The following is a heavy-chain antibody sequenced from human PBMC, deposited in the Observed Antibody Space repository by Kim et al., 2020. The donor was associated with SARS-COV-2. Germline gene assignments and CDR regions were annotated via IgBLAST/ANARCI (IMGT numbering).Heavy chain of an antibody. J-gene: IGHJ4*02. CDR1: GFTFSSYG. Sequence: GGSLRLSCAASGFTFSSYGMHWVRQAPGKGLEWVAVIWYDGSNKYYADSVKGRFTISRDNSKNTLYLQMNSLRAEDTAVYYCARGVGSITMVRGETFDYWGQGTLVTVSS. D-gene: IGHD3-10*01. CDR3: ARGVGSITMVRGETFDY. CDR2: IWYDGSNK. V-gene: IGHV3-33*01.